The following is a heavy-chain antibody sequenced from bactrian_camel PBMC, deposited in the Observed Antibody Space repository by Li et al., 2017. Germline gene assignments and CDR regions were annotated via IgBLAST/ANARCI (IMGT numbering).Heavy chain of an antibody. D-gene: IGHD3*01. V-gene: IGHV3-3*01. J-gene: IGHJ6*01. CDR1: GNGYSGYC. CDR3: SAARYYRLGRECRWSDFDY. Sequence: HVQLVESGGGSVQAGGSLRLSCVASGNGYSGYCMGWFRQAPGKEREGIANIGTRGGITGITGYADSVKVRFTISLDNAKKTLYLQMNSLKPEDTAIYYCSAARYYRLGRECRWSDFDYWGQGTQVTVS. CDR2: IGTRGGITGIT.